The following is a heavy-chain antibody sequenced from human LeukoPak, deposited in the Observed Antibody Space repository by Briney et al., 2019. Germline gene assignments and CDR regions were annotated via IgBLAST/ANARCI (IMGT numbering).Heavy chain of an antibody. CDR3: ARGLFGDRYNDAFDI. Sequence: TTSETLSLTCTVSGGSISSSSYYWGWIRQPAGKGLEWIGRIHTSGSTNYNPSLKSRVTMSVDTSTNHFSLKLTSVTAADTALYYCARGLFGDRYNDAFDIWGQGTMVTVSS. D-gene: IGHD5-24*01. CDR1: GGSISSSSYY. CDR2: IHTSGST. V-gene: IGHV4-61*02. J-gene: IGHJ3*02.